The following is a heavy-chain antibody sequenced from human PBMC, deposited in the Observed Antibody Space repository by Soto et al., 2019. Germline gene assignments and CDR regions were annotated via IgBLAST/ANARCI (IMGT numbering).Heavy chain of an antibody. J-gene: IGHJ4*02. CDR3: ARKEGATRLAFFDY. D-gene: IGHD1-26*01. CDR2: IYYSGST. V-gene: IGHV4-39*01. Sequence: QLQLQESGPGLVKPSETLSLTCTVSGGSISSSSYYWGWIRQPPGKGLEWIGSIYYSGSTYYNPSLKSRVTISVDTSKNQFSLKLSSVTAADTAVYYCARKEGATRLAFFDYWGQGTLVTVSS. CDR1: GGSISSSSYY.